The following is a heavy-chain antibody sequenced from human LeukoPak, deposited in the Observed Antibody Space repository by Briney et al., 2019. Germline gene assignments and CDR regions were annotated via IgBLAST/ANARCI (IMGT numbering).Heavy chain of an antibody. CDR1: GFTFSSYG. D-gene: IGHD3-10*01. V-gene: IGHV3-23*01. CDR3: AKEFYGSGSYYIDY. J-gene: IGHJ4*02. CDR2: ISGSGDRT. Sequence: GGSLRLSCAASGFTFSSYGMSWVRQAPGKGLEWVSAISGSGDRTYYADSVKGRFTISRDNSKNTLYLQMNSLRAEDTAVYYCAKEFYGSGSYYIDYWGQGTLVTVSS.